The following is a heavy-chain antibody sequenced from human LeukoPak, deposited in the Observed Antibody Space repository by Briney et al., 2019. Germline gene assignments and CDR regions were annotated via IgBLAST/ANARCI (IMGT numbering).Heavy chain of an antibody. CDR1: GGSISSGSYY. V-gene: IGHV4-61*02. Sequence: SQTLSLTCTVSGGSISSGSYYWSWIRQPAGKGLEWIGRIYTSGSTNYNPSLKNRVTISVDTSKNQFSLKLSSVTAADTAVYYCARERLERRDDWFDPWGQGTLVTVSS. D-gene: IGHD1-1*01. CDR2: IYTSGST. J-gene: IGHJ5*02. CDR3: ARERLERRDDWFDP.